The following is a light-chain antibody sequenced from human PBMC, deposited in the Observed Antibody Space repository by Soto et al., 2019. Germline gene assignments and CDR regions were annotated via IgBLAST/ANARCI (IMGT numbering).Light chain of an antibody. Sequence: DIQMTQSPSTLSASVGDRVTITCRASQSISNWLAWYQQKPGKAPKLLISRASTLESGVPSRFSGSGSGTEFTLTISSLQPDDFSNYYCQQYVSVSLLTFGGGTKVDIK. V-gene: IGKV1-5*03. CDR3: QQYVSVSLLT. J-gene: IGKJ4*01. CDR2: RAS. CDR1: QSISNW.